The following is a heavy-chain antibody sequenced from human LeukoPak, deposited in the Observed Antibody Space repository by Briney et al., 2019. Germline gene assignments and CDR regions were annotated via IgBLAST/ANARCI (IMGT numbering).Heavy chain of an antibody. CDR2: MNPNSGNT. J-gene: IGHJ3*02. Sequence: ASVKVSCKASGYTFTSYDINWVRQATGQGLEWMGWMNPNSGNTGYAQKFQGRVTMTRNTSISTAYMELSRLRSEDTAVYYCARAGRTLEAFDIWGQGTMVTVSS. CDR1: GYTFTSYD. CDR3: ARAGRTLEAFDI. D-gene: IGHD3-3*01. V-gene: IGHV1-8*01.